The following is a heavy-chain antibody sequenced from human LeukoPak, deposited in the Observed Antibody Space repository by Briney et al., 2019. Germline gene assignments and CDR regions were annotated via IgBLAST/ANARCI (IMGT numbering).Heavy chain of an antibody. D-gene: IGHD1-26*01. CDR3: ARDREIRGY. CDR2: IKQDGSEK. Sequence: GGSLRLSCAASGFTFSDYYMSWVRQAPGKGLEWVANIKQDGSEKYYVDSVKGRFTISRDNAKNSLYLQMDSLRAEDTAVYYCARDREIRGYWGQGTLVTVSS. V-gene: IGHV3-7*01. J-gene: IGHJ4*02. CDR1: GFTFSDYY.